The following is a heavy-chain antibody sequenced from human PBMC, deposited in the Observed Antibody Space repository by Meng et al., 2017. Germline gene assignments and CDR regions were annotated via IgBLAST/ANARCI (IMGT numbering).Heavy chain of an antibody. Sequence: PEARSRMRTPSARMSITGDVVVGGLRRVEWWNCARHPPGEGLEWIAAIDRGGKTTYIPSLTSRVTISIDKSKNQFALTLSSVTAADTAVYYCASWIYSCGWHWGQGTLVTVSS. V-gene: IGHV4/OR15-8*02. D-gene: IGHD6-19*01. CDR1: VGGLRRVEW. J-gene: IGHJ4*02. CDR2: IDRGGKT. CDR3: ASWIYSCGWH.